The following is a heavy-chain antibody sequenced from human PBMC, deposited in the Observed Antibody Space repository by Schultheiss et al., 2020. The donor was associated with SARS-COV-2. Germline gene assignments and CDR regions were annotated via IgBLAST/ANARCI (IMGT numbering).Heavy chain of an antibody. CDR2: MYHSGST. J-gene: IGHJ4*02. CDR1: GGSISSSNW. Sequence: SETLSLTCAVSGGSISSSNWWSWVRQSPGKGLEWIGDMYHSGSTNYNPSLKSRVTMSVDNSKNQLSLKLTSVTAADTAVYYCARRIVVGNFDYWGQGTLVTVSS. V-gene: IGHV4-4*02. D-gene: IGHD3-22*01. CDR3: ARRIVVGNFDY.